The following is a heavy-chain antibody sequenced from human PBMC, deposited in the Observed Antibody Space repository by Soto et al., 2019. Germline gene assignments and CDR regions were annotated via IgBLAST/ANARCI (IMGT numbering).Heavy chain of an antibody. CDR2: INAGNGNT. Sequence: QVQLVQSGAEVQKPGATVKVSCEASGYTFTSYAMHWVRQAPGQRLEWMGWINAGNGNTKYSHNFQGRVTITSDTSASTANMELSSLRSEDTAVYYCARRGAGFEYWVQGTLVTVSS. V-gene: IGHV1-3*01. J-gene: IGHJ4*02. CDR3: ARRGAGFEY. D-gene: IGHD1-26*01. CDR1: GYTFTSYA.